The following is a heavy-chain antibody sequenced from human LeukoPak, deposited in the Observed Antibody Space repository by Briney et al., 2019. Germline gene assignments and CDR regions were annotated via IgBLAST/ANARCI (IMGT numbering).Heavy chain of an antibody. CDR1: GGSISSYY. CDR2: IYYSGST. V-gene: IGHV4-59*01. Sequence: SETLSLTCTVSGGSISSYYWSWIRQPPGKGLEWIGYIYYSGSTNYNPSLKSRVTISVDTSKNQFSLKLSSVTAADTAVYYCAREILRSTIVRDAFDIWGQGTMVTVSS. J-gene: IGHJ3*02. D-gene: IGHD3-10*01. CDR3: AREILRSTIVRDAFDI.